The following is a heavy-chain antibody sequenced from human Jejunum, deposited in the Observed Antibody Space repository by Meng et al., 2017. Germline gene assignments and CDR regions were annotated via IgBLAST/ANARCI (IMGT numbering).Heavy chain of an antibody. CDR2: ILDTGGST. CDR3: ANSRRGWYVPLDF. CDR1: GFTFSTSA. J-gene: IGHJ4*02. V-gene: IGHV3-23*01. D-gene: IGHD6-19*01. Sequence: GGSLRLSFAAPGFTFSTSAMSWVRQAPGKGLEWFSSILDTGGSTYYSDSVTGRFTISRGNSKNTVYLLMNLLRAADAAIYYLANSRRGWYVPLDFWGQGTLVTVSS.